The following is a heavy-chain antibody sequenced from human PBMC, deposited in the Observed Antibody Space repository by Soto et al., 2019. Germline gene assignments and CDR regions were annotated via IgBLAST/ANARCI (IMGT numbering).Heavy chain of an antibody. CDR2: ISDDGSNK. D-gene: IGHD3-10*01. V-gene: IGHV3-30-3*01. CDR1: GFTFSSYA. CDR3: ARGDGAPYNWFDP. Sequence: QVQLVESGGGVVQPGGSLRLSCAASGFTFSSYAMHWVRQAPGKGLEWVAVISDDGSNKYYADSVKGRFTISRDNSKNTLYLQMNSLRAEDTAVYFFARGDGAPYNWFDPWGQGTLVTVSS. J-gene: IGHJ5*02.